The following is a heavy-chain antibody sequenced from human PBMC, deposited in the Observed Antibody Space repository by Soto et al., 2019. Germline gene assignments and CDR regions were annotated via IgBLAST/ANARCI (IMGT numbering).Heavy chain of an antibody. V-gene: IGHV4-59*01. CDR2: IYYSGST. J-gene: IGHJ4*02. Sequence: SETLSLTCTVSGGSISSYYWSWIRQPPGKGLEWIGYIYYSGSTNYNPSLKSRVTISVDTSKNQFSLKLSSVTAADTAVYYCAILTNWGRLYYFDYRGQDTLVPVSS. D-gene: IGHD7-27*01. CDR1: GGSISSYY. CDR3: AILTNWGRLYYFDY.